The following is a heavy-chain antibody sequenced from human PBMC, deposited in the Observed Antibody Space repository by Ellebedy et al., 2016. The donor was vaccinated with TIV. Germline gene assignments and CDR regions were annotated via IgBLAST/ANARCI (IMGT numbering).Heavy chain of an antibody. J-gene: IGHJ4*02. CDR1: GYTFTSYG. CDR2: ISVYNGNT. D-gene: IGHD2-21*01. CDR3: ARDNAKMRGIYPD. Sequence: AALVKVSCKASGYTFTSYGISWVRQAPGQGLEWMGWISVYNGNTNYAQKLQGRVTMTTDTSTNTAYMELRSLRSDDTAVYYCARDNAKMRGIYPDWGQGTLVTVSS. V-gene: IGHV1-18*01.